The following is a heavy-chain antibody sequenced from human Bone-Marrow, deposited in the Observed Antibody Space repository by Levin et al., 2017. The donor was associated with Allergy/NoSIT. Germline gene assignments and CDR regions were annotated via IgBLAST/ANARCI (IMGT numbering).Heavy chain of an antibody. CDR1: GFTFRSYA. D-gene: IGHD6-19*01. J-gene: IGHJ5*02. Sequence: PGGSLRLSCAASGFTFRSYAMYWVRQAPGKGLEWVSAIIGNTDATYYADSVKGRFAISRDSSKNTVYLQMNSLRVEDTALYYCAKAGGSGWTPYNWFDTWGPGTLVTVSS. CDR2: IIGNTDAT. V-gene: IGHV3-23*01. CDR3: AKAGGSGWTPYNWFDT.